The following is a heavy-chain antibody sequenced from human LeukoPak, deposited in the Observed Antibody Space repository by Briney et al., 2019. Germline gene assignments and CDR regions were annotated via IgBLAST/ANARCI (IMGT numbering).Heavy chain of an antibody. Sequence: SVKVSCKASGYTFTNFGISWVRQAPGQGLEWMGWISAYNGNTNYAQKLQGRVTMTTDTSTSTAYMELRSLRSDDTAVYYCARGGGALSRDAFDIWGQGTMVTVSS. CDR1: GYTFTNFG. CDR2: ISAYNGNT. J-gene: IGHJ3*02. CDR3: ARGGGALSRDAFDI. V-gene: IGHV1-18*01.